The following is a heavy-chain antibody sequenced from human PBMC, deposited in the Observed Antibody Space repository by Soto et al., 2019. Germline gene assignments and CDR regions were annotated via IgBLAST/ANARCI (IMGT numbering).Heavy chain of an antibody. D-gene: IGHD5-12*01. CDR1: GGSVSSGSYY. CDR2: IYYSGST. V-gene: IGHV4-61*01. Sequence: PSETLSLTCTVSGGSVSSGSYYWSWIRQPPGKGLEWIGYIYYSGSTNYNPSLKSRVTISVDTSKNQFSLKLSAVTAADTAVYYCARGDSWQIVDLWGQGILVTVSS. CDR3: ARGDSWQIVDL. J-gene: IGHJ5*02.